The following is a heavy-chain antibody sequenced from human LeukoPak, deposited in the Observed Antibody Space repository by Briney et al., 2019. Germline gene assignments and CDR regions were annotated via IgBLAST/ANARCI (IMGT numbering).Heavy chain of an antibody. CDR3: ASPDFWSGYYGSFDY. J-gene: IGHJ4*02. D-gene: IGHD3-3*01. CDR2: IYSGGST. V-gene: IGHV4-61*02. CDR1: GGSVSFGSYY. Sequence: SETLSLTCTVSGGSVSFGSYYWSWVRQPAGKGLEWIGRIYSGGSTNYNPSLKSRVTMSVDMSKNQFSLKVRSVTAADTAVYYCASPDFWSGYYGSFDYWGQGILVTVSS.